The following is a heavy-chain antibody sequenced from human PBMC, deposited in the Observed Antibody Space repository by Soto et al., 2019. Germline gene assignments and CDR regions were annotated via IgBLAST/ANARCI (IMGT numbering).Heavy chain of an antibody. V-gene: IGHV4-34*01. Sequence: SETLSLTCAVYGGSFSGYYWSWIRQPPGKGLEWIGEINHSGSTNYNPSLKSRVTISVDTSKSQFSLKLSSVTAADTAVYYCAVLVAKGRYGMDVWGQGTTVTVSS. CDR3: AVLVAKGRYGMDV. D-gene: IGHD5-12*01. J-gene: IGHJ6*02. CDR2: INHSGST. CDR1: GGSFSGYY.